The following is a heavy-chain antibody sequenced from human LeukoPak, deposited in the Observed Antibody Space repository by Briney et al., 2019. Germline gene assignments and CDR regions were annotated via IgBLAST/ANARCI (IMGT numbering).Heavy chain of an antibody. J-gene: IGHJ4*02. CDR2: ISSSSSYI. D-gene: IGHD1-26*01. CDR3: ARDRSSRIVGATTLGY. CDR1: GFTFSSYS. Sequence: GGSRTLSCAASGFTFSSYSMNWVRHAPGKGLEWVASISSSSSYIYYADSVKGRFTISRDNAKNSLYLQMNSLRAEDTAVYYCARDRSSRIVGATTLGYWGQGTLVTVSS. V-gene: IGHV3-21*01.